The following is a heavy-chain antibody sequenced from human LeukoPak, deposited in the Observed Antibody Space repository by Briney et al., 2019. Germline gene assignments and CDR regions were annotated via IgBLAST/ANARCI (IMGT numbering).Heavy chain of an antibody. CDR3: ARDVAAAATRKENYDGLDV. V-gene: IGHV4-38-2*02. J-gene: IGHJ6*04. D-gene: IGHD6-13*01. CDR1: GYSISNDYY. Sequence: SETLSVTCAVSGYSISNDYYWGWIRQPPGKGLEWIGSIYHSGSTYYNPSLKSRLTISVDTSKNQFSLKVTSVTAADTAVYYCARDVAAAATRKENYDGLDVWGKGTTVTVSS. CDR2: IYHSGST.